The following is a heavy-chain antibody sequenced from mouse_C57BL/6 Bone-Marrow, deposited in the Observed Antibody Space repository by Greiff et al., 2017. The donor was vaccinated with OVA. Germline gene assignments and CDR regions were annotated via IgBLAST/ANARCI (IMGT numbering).Heavy chain of an antibody. CDR1: GFTFSDYG. CDR2: ISSGSSTI. D-gene: IGHD1-1*02. CDR3: DRGSYLYYYAMDY. Sequence: EVHLVESGGGLVKPGGSLKLSCAASGFTFSDYGMHWVRQAPEKGLEWVAYISSGSSTIYYADTVKGRFTISRDNAKNTLFLQMTSLRSEDAAMYMCDRGSYLYYYAMDYWGQGTSVTVSS. V-gene: IGHV5-17*01. J-gene: IGHJ4*01.